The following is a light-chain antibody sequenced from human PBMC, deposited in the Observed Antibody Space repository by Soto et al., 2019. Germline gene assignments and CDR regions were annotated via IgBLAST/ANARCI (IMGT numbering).Light chain of an antibody. V-gene: IGKV3-20*01. Sequence: EIVLTQSPGTLSLSPGERATLSCRASQSVSSNYVAWYQQKPGQTPKVLIYRASSRATGIPDRFSGSGSGTDFTLTITDVQPEDFALYYCHQRQSWPRTFGQGT. CDR3: HQRQSWPRT. CDR1: QSVSSNY. CDR2: RAS. J-gene: IGKJ1*01.